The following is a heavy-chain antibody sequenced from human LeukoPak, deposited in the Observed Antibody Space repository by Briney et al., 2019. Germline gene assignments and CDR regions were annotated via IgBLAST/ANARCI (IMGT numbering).Heavy chain of an antibody. CDR1: GFTVSSNY. D-gene: IGHD3-10*02. J-gene: IGHJ6*04. CDR2: IYSGGST. CDR3: AELGITMIGGV. V-gene: IGHV3-53*01. Sequence: GSLRLSCAASGFTVSSNYMSWVRQAPGKGLEWVSVIYSGGSTYYADSVKGRFTISRDNAKNSLYLQMNSLRAEDTAVYYCAELGITMIGGVWGKGTTVTISS.